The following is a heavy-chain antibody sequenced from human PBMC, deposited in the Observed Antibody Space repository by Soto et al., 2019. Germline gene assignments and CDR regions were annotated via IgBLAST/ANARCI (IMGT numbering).Heavy chain of an antibody. J-gene: IGHJ4*02. CDR3: ARQRTTVVTQAYFDH. CDR2: IYYSGRS. Sequence: SETLSLTCTVSGGSIASSSYYWGWIRQPPGKGLEWVGGIYYSGRSYYNPSLKSRVTMSVDTSKNQFSLTLNSVTAADAAVYYCARQRTTVVTQAYFDHWGQGTLVTVSS. CDR1: GGSIASSSYY. D-gene: IGHD4-17*01. V-gene: IGHV4-39*01.